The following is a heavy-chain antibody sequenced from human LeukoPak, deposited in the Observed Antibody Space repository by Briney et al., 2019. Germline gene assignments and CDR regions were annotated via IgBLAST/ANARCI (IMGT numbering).Heavy chain of an antibody. CDR3: ASKWYCGGDCFYQIDF. V-gene: IGHV3-48*04. Sequence: GGSLRLSCAASGFTFSSYSMNWVRQAPGKGLEWVSYISSSSTIYYADSVKGRFTISRDNAKNSLYLQMNSLRAEDTAVYYCASKWYCGGDCFYQIDFWGQGTLVTVSS. J-gene: IGHJ4*02. D-gene: IGHD2-21*02. CDR1: GFTFSSYS. CDR2: ISSSSTI.